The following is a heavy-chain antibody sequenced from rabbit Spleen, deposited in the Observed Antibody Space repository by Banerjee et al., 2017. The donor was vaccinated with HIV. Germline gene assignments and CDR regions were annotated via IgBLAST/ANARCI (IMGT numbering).Heavy chain of an antibody. D-gene: IGHD2-1*01. CDR3: ARGIDGAADYLSRLDL. CDR2: IYNGDGRT. Sequence: QEQLEESGGDLVKPEGSLTLTCTASGFSFSSSYWSCWVRQAPGKGLEWIGCIYNGDGRTYYKTWVNGRFTISKTSSTTVTLQMISLTVADTATYFCARGIDGAADYLSRLDLWGPGTIVTVS. V-gene: IGHV1S45*01. J-gene: IGHJ6*01. CDR1: GFSFSSSYW.